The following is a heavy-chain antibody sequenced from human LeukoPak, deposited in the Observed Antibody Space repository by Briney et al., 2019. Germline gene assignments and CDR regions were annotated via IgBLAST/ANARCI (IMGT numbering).Heavy chain of an antibody. CDR1: GFTFSSYA. CDR3: AEGDSSGQIDY. D-gene: IGHD6-19*01. CDR2: ISYDGSNK. V-gene: IGHV3-30-3*01. Sequence: GGSLRLSCAASGFTFSSYAMHWVRQAPGKGLEWVAVISYDGSNKYYADSVKGRFTISRDNSKKTLYLQMNSLRAEDTAVYYCAEGDSSGQIDYWGQGTLVTVSS. J-gene: IGHJ4*02.